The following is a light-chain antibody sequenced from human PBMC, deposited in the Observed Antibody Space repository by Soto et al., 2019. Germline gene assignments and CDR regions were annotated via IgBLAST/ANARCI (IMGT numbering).Light chain of an antibody. CDR3: QHFHYYWA. CDR1: RNIESW. Sequence: DIQMTQSPSTLSASLGDRVTITCRASRNIESWLAWYQQRPGKAPRLLTYDASTLEIGVPSRFSGGGSGTGFNLTISSVQPQDDATDYCQHFHYYWAFGQG. V-gene: IGKV1-5*01. J-gene: IGKJ1*01. CDR2: DAS.